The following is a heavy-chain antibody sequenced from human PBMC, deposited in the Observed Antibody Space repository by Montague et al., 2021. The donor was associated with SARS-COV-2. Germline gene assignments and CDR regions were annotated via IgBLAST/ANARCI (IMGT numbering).Heavy chain of an antibody. D-gene: IGHD3-9*01. CDR1: GGSFSGYY. CDR2: INHSGST. Sequence: SETLSLTCAVYGGSFSGYYWSWIRQPPGKGLEWIGEINHSGSTNYNPSLKSRVTISVNTSKNQFSLELSSVTAADTAVYFRARTTYFDLTSIYYYVMDVWGQGTTVTVSS. CDR3: ARTTYFDLTSIYYYVMDV. J-gene: IGHJ6*02. V-gene: IGHV4-34*01.